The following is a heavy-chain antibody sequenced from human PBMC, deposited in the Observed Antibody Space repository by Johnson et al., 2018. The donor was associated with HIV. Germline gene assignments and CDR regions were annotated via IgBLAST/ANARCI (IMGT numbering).Heavy chain of an antibody. D-gene: IGHD3-10*01. Sequence: EVQLVESGGGLVQPGGSLRLSCAASGFTFSSYAMSWVRQAPGKGLAWVSAISGSGGSTYYADSVKGRFTISRDNSKNTMSLQMNSPRVEDTAVYYCAKDRIMVRGVIGAFDIWGQGTMVTVSS. CDR2: ISGSGGST. CDR1: GFTFSSYA. V-gene: IGHV3-23*04. CDR3: AKDRIMVRGVIGAFDI. J-gene: IGHJ3*02.